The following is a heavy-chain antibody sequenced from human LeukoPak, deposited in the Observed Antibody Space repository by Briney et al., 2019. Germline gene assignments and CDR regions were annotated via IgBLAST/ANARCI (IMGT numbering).Heavy chain of an antibody. Sequence: SETLSLTCTVYNGAISSYYWSWVRQPPGKRLEWIGSIYYSGGSNYNPSLKSRVTISVDPSKRQFSLKLTSVTAADTAVYYCARGRRNDYYFDLWGQGTLVTVSS. D-gene: IGHD2-21*02. J-gene: IGHJ4*02. CDR2: IYYSGGS. V-gene: IGHV4-59*01. CDR3: ARGRRNDYYFDL. CDR1: NGAISSYY.